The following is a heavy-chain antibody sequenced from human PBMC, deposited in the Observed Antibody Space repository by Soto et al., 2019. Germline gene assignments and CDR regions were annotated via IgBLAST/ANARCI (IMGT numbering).Heavy chain of an antibody. Sequence: SETLSLTCTVSGGSISSYYWSWIRQPPGKGLEWIGYIYYSGSTNYNPSLKSRVTISVDTSKNQFSLKLSSVTAADTAVYYCARTTGDILTDNFDYWGQGSLVTVSS. D-gene: IGHD3-9*01. CDR2: IYYSGST. CDR3: ARTTGDILTDNFDY. CDR1: GGSISSYY. V-gene: IGHV4-59*01. J-gene: IGHJ4*02.